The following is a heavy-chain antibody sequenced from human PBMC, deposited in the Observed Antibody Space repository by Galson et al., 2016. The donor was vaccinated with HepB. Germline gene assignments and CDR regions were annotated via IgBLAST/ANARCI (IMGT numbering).Heavy chain of an antibody. CDR3: ARAMMTPSYDRFDS. J-gene: IGHJ5*01. V-gene: IGHV1-46*01. CDR1: GYTFINYY. D-gene: IGHD5-12*01. Sequence: SVKVSCTASGYTFINYYINWVRQAPGQGLEWMGIINPLSGGTDYAQRFQGRVTMTRDTSTSTLSMELNSLRSEDTAVYYCARAMMTPSYDRFDSWGQGPLVTVSS. CDR2: INPLSGGT.